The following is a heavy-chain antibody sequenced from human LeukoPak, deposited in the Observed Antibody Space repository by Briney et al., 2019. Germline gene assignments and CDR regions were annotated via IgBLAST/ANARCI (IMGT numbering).Heavy chain of an antibody. Sequence: GGSLRLSCAASGFTFSSYALNWVRQAPGKGLEWVSYISSSSSTIYHTDSVKGRFTISRDNAKNSLYLQMNSLRAEDTAVYYCARDRDAVLRYFDWLRHRYGMDVWGQGTTVTVSS. V-gene: IGHV3-48*04. CDR1: GFTFSSYA. D-gene: IGHD3-9*01. CDR2: ISSSSSTI. J-gene: IGHJ6*02. CDR3: ARDRDAVLRYFDWLRHRYGMDV.